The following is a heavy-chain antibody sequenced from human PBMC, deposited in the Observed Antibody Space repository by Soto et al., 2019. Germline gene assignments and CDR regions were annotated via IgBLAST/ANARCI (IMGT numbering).Heavy chain of an antibody. Sequence: GGSLRLSCSASGFTFSNYDMVWVRQAPGKGLEWVSVIYSGGSTYYADSVKGRFTISRHNSKNTLYLQMNSLRAEDTAVYYCARDVFFGIAAAGMPGVWGQGTTVTVSS. CDR3: ARDVFFGIAAAGMPGV. J-gene: IGHJ6*02. V-gene: IGHV3-53*04. CDR1: GFTFSNYD. CDR2: IYSGGST. D-gene: IGHD6-13*01.